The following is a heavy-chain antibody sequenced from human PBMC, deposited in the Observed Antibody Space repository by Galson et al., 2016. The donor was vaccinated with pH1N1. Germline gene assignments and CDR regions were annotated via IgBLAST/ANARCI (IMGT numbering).Heavy chain of an antibody. CDR1: GGPFSAYT. D-gene: IGHD3-22*01. CDR2: IIPIFGTP. CDR3: ARRHKYFDTSGFQN. J-gene: IGHJ4*02. Sequence: SVKVSCKASGGPFSAYTINWVRQAPGQGLEWIGGIIPIFGTPTYAQKFQGRATITADESSTTHYMELRSLRSEDTAIYYCARRHKYFDTSGFQNWGQGTLVTVSS. V-gene: IGHV1-69*13.